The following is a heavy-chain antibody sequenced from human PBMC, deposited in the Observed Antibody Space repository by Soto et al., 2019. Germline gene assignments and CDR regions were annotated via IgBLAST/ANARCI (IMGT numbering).Heavy chain of an antibody. CDR1: GFTFSSYG. Sequence: GGSLRLSCAASGFTFSSYGMHWVRQAPGKGLEWVAVISYDGSNKYYADSVKGRFTISRDNSKNTLYLQMNSLRAEDTAVYYCARDLKQGLLWFGEGLTPPQAPGNGMDGWGQGTTVTVSS. V-gene: IGHV3-30*03. CDR3: ARDLKQGLLWFGEGLTPPQAPGNGMDG. D-gene: IGHD3-10*01. J-gene: IGHJ6*02. CDR2: ISYDGSNK.